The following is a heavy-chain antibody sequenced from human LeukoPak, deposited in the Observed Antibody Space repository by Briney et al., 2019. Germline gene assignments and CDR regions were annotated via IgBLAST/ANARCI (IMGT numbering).Heavy chain of an antibody. D-gene: IGHD6-19*01. CDR1: GFTFSSYW. CDR3: VRGSYSSDWYGDS. Sequence: PGGSLRLSCAASGFTFSSYWMNWVRQAPGKGLEWVSVISSTGNTKYYAESVKGRFTVSRDNAKNSVYLQMNSLRAEDTAVYYCVRGSYSSDWYGDSWGQGTLVTVSS. CDR2: ISSTGNTK. V-gene: IGHV3-48*04. J-gene: IGHJ4*02.